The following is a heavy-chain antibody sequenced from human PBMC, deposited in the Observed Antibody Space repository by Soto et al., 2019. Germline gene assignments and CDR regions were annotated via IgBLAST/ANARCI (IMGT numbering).Heavy chain of an antibody. D-gene: IGHD3-16*02. CDR3: AREGPNHRLS. CDR2: ITAYNGNT. Sequence: QVQLVQSGAEVKKPGASVKVSCKASAYTFTSYGFSWVRQAPGQGLEWMGWITAYNGNTKYAQKLQGRVTMTTDTCTSTACMEPRILRSDDTAVYYCAREGPNHRLSWGQGTLVTVSS. J-gene: IGHJ5*02. V-gene: IGHV1-18*01. CDR1: AYTFTSYG.